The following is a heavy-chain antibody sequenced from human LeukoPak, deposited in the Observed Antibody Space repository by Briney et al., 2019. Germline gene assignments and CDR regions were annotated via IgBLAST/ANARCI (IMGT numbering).Heavy chain of an antibody. J-gene: IGHJ5*02. CDR2: ICYSGST. Sequence: PSETLSLTCTVSGGSVSSGSYYWSWIRQPPGKGLEWIGYICYSGSTNYNPSLKSRVTISVDTSKNQFSLKLSSVTAADTAVYYCARGYGDYEADWFDPWGQGTLVTVSS. CDR3: ARGYGDYEADWFDP. D-gene: IGHD4-17*01. V-gene: IGHV4-61*01. CDR1: GGSVSSGSYY.